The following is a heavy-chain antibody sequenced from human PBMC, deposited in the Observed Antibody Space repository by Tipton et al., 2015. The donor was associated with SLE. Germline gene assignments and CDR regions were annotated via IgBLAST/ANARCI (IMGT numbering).Heavy chain of an antibody. D-gene: IGHD3-22*01. CDR1: GGSFGGNY. J-gene: IGHJ3*02. CDR2: INHSGST. CDR3: ASGYYYDSSPDAFDI. V-gene: IGHV4-34*01. Sequence: TLSLTCAVYGGSFGGNYWSWIRQPPGKGLEWIGEINHSGSTNYNPSLKSRVTISVDTSKNQFSLKLSSVTAADTAVYYCASGYYYDSSPDAFDIWGQGTMVTVSS.